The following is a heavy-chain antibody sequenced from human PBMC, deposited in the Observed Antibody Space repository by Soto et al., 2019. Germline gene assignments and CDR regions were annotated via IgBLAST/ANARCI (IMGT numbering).Heavy chain of an antibody. CDR1: GGSINNNGYF. CDR3: ASGPSGDKVDS. V-gene: IGHV4-30-4*01. CDR2: IYNSGST. Sequence: QVQLQESGPGVVEPSQTLSLTCTVSGGSINNNGYFWSWIRQPPGSGLEWIGHIYNSGSTYSNPALKSRLTLSVATSKNQLSLKLSSVTAADTAVYYCASGPSGDKVDSWGQGTLVTVSS. J-gene: IGHJ4*02. D-gene: IGHD1-26*01.